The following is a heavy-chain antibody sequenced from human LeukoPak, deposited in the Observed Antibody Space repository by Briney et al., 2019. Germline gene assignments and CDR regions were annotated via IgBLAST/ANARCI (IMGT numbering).Heavy chain of an antibody. Sequence: GGSLRLSCAASAFTFSSYAMSWVRQAPGKGLEWVSAISGSGGSTYYADSVKGRFTISRDNSKNTLYLQMNSLRAEDTAVYYCARAIYYYDIGGVNWFDPWGQGTLVTVSS. D-gene: IGHD3-22*01. CDR3: ARAIYYYDIGGVNWFDP. J-gene: IGHJ5*02. V-gene: IGHV3-23*01. CDR1: AFTFSSYA. CDR2: ISGSGGST.